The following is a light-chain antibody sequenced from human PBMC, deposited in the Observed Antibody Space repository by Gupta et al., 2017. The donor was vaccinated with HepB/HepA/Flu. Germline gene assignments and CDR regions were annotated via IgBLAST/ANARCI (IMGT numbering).Light chain of an antibody. CDR2: KAS. CDR1: QSISSW. Sequence: DIKMTHSPSTLSASVGDRVPITCRASQSISSWLAWYQKKPGKAPKLLIYKASSLESGVPSRFSGSGSGTEFTLTISSLQPDDFATYFCQQYRTFGQGTKVEIK. J-gene: IGKJ1*01. CDR3: QQYRT. V-gene: IGKV1-5*03.